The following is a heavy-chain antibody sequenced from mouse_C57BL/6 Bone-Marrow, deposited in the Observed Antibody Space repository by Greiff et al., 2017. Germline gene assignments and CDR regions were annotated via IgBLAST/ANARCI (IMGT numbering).Heavy chain of an antibody. V-gene: IGHV7-3*01. D-gene: IGHD6-1*01. CDR2: IRNKANGYTT. Sequence: EVKLVESGGGLVQPGGSLSLSCAASGFTFTDYYMSWVRQPPGKALEWLGFIRNKANGYTTEYSASVKGRFTISRDNSQSILYLQMNALRAEDSATYYCARYNHSHSTRGLFAYWGQGTLVTVSA. CDR3: ARYNHSHSTRGLFAY. J-gene: IGHJ3*01. CDR1: GFTFTDYY.